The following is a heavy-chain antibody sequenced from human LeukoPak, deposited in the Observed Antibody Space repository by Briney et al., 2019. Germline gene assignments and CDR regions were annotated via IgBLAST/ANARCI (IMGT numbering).Heavy chain of an antibody. CDR2: IYPGDSDT. D-gene: IGHD1-26*01. Sequence: GESLKISCKGSGYSFTSYWLGWVRQMPGKGPEWMGIIYPGDSDTRYSPSFQGQVTISADKSISTAYLQWSSLKASDTAMYYCARRGGSYPRAENWFDPWGQGTLVTVSS. V-gene: IGHV5-51*01. CDR3: ARRGGSYPRAENWFDP. CDR1: GYSFTSYW. J-gene: IGHJ5*02.